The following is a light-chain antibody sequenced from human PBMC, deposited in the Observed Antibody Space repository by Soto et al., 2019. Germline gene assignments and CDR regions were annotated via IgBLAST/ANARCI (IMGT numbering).Light chain of an antibody. V-gene: IGKV3D-15*01. CDR2: GAS. CDR3: QQYNNWPPIT. CDR1: QSVSSS. J-gene: IGKJ5*01. Sequence: EIVLTQSPGTLSLSPGERATLSCRASQSVSSSQLAWYQQRPGQAPRLLIYGASTRATGIADRFSGSGSGTEFTLTISSLQSEDFAVYYCQQYNNWPPITFGQGTRLEIK.